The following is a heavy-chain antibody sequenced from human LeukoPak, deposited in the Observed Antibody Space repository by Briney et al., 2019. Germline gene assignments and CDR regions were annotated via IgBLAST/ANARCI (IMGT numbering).Heavy chain of an antibody. CDR1: GGSISSYY. Sequence: SETLSLTCTVSGGSISSYYWSWIRQPPGKGLEWIGYIYYSGSTNYNPSLKSRVTISVDTSKNQFSLKLSSVTAADMAVYYCARARMNAFDIWGQGTMVTVSS. CDR3: ARARMNAFDI. J-gene: IGHJ3*02. CDR2: IYYSGST. V-gene: IGHV4-59*01.